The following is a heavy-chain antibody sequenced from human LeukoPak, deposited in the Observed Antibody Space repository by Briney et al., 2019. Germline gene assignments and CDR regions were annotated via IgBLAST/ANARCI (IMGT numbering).Heavy chain of an antibody. Sequence: PGGSLRLSCAASGFTFSSYWMHWVRQAPGKGLVWVLRITSDGSSTSYADSVKGRFNISKDNAKNTLYLLMNSLRAEDTAVYYCARSGGLDGSYFKYMDVWGKGTTVTVSS. V-gene: IGHV3-74*01. CDR3: ARSGGLDGSYFKYMDV. J-gene: IGHJ6*03. D-gene: IGHD3-10*01. CDR1: GFTFSSYW. CDR2: ITSDGSST.